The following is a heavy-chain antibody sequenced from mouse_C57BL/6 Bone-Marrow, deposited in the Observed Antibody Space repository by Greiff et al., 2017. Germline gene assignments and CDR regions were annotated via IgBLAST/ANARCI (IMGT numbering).Heavy chain of an antibody. Sequence: QVQLKESGAELARPGASVKLSCKASGYTFTSYGISWVKQRTGQGLEWIGEIYPRSGNTYYNEKFTGKATLTADKSSSTAYMELRSLTSEDSAVYFCAREDGNLNYYAMDYWGQGTSVTVSS. CDR2: IYPRSGNT. CDR1: GYTFTSYG. D-gene: IGHD2-1*01. CDR3: AREDGNLNYYAMDY. J-gene: IGHJ4*01. V-gene: IGHV1-81*01.